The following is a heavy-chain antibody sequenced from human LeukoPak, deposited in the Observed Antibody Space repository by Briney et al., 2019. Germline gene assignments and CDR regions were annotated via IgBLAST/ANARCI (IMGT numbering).Heavy chain of an antibody. CDR3: ARGYCSSTSCYLYYYYGMDV. D-gene: IGHD2-2*01. V-gene: IGHV1-8*01. CDR1: GYTFTSYD. CDR2: MNPNSGNT. J-gene: IGHJ6*02. Sequence: ASVKVPCKASGYTFTSYDINWVRQATGQGLEWMGWMNPNSGNTGYAQKFQGRVTMTRNTSISTAYMELSSLRSEDTAVYYCARGYCSSTSCYLYYYYGMDVWGQGTTVTVSS.